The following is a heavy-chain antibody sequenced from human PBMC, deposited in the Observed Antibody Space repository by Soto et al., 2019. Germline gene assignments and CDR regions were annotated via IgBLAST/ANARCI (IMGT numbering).Heavy chain of an antibody. CDR3: ASLWFGETGFYGMDV. J-gene: IGHJ6*02. V-gene: IGHV4-30-4*01. D-gene: IGHD3-10*01. CDR2: IYYSGST. Sequence: SETLSRTCTVSGGSLSSGTYYWSLLRPPPGKALEWIGYIYYSGSTYYNPSLKSRVTISGATSKNQFSLKLSSVTAAETAVYYCASLWFGETGFYGMDVWGQGTTVTVS. CDR1: GGSLSSGTYY.